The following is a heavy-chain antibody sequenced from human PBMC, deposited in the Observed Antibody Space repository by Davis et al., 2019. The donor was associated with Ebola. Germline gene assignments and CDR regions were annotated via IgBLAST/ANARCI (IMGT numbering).Heavy chain of an antibody. CDR1: GFTFSNYA. CDR2: ISASDGRT. J-gene: IGHJ4*02. D-gene: IGHD3-10*01. V-gene: IGHV3-23*01. CDR3: ARDIGYSFGSGSYSKYDY. Sequence: GESLKISCAVSGFTFSNYAMSWVRQAPGKGLEWVSLISASDGRTYYADPVKGRFTISRDNSKSTLYLQMNSLRAEDTAVYYCARDIGYSFGSGSYSKYDYWGQGTLVTVSS.